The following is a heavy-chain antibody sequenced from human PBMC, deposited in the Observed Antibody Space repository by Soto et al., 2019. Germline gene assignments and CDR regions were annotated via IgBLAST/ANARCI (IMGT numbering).Heavy chain of an antibody. CDR2: IIPLFVTA. D-gene: IGHD5-18*01. V-gene: IGHV1-69*13. CDR1: GGTFSSYS. J-gene: IGHJ4*02. CDR3: ARGGGYSYGYGNDY. Sequence: SVKVSCKASGGTFSSYSISWVRQAPGQGLEWMGGIIPLFVTANYAQKFQGRVTITADESTSTAYMELSSLRSEDTAVYYCARGGGYSYGYGNDYWGQGTLVTVSS.